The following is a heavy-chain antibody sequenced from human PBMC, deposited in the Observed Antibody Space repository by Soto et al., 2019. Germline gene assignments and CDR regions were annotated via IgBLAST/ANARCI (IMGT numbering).Heavy chain of an antibody. D-gene: IGHD3-22*01. CDR2: IYYSGST. J-gene: IGHJ5*02. CDR3: ARGGSYYDSSGYYPTARFDP. Sequence: SETLSLTCTVSGGSISSDDYYWSWIRQHPGKGLEWIGYIYYSGSTYYNPSLKSRVTISMDTSKNQFSLNLSSVTAADTAVYYCARGGSYYDSSGYYPTARFDPWGQGTLVTVSA. CDR1: GGSISSDDYY. V-gene: IGHV4-31*03.